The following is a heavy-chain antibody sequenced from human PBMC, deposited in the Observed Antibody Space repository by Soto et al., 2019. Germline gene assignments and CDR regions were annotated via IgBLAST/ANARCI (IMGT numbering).Heavy chain of an antibody. V-gene: IGHV4-38-2*01. CDR1: GYSISSGSY. CDR2: IYNGGRT. Sequence: SETLSLTCAVSGYSISSGSYWGWLRQPPGKGLEWIGSIYNGGRTYYNPSLNSRVTLSIDMTNNHVSLILNSVTAADTAVYYCARVGPWVPYYYDSSPYTFENWFDPWGQGTLVTVSS. CDR3: ARVGPWVPYYYDSSPYTFENWFDP. D-gene: IGHD3-22*01. J-gene: IGHJ5*02.